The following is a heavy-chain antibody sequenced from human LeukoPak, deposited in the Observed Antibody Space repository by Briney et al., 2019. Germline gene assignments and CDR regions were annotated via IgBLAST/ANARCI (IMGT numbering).Heavy chain of an antibody. V-gene: IGHV3-30*18. CDR2: ISYDGSNK. CDR3: TKTAGFRKFDY. Sequence: GGSLRLSCAAPGFTFSSYGMHWVRQAPGKGLEWVAVISYDGSNKYYADSVKGRFTISRDNSKNTLYLQMNSLRAEDTAVYYCTKTAGFRKFDYWGQGTLVTVSS. J-gene: IGHJ4*02. CDR1: GFTFSSYG.